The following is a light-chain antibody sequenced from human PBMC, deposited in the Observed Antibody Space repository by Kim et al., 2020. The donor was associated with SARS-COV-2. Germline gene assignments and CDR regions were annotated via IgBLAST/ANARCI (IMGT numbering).Light chain of an antibody. Sequence: RVTISCSGSSSNIGSNYVYWYQQLPGTAPKLLIYRNNQRPSGVPDRFSGSKSGTSASLAISGLRSEDEADYYGAAWDDSLSGSYVFGTGTKVTVL. V-gene: IGLV1-47*01. CDR1: SSNIGSNY. CDR3: AAWDDSLSGSYV. CDR2: RNN. J-gene: IGLJ1*01.